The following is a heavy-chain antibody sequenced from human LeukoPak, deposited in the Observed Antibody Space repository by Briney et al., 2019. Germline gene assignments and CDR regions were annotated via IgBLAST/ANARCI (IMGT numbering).Heavy chain of an antibody. D-gene: IGHD2-2*02. CDR2: IYYSGST. V-gene: IGHV4-59*01. CDR3: ARVGYCSSTSSYTGYYYMDV. Sequence: PSETLSLTCTVSGGSISSYYWSWIRQPPGKGLEWIGYIYYSGSTNYNPSLKSRVTISVDTSKNQFSLKLSSVTAADTAVYYCARVGYCSSTSSYTGYYYMDVWGKGTTVTVSS. CDR1: GGSISSYY. J-gene: IGHJ6*03.